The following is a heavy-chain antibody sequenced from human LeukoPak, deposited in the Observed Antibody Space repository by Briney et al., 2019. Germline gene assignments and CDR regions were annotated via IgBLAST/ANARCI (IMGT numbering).Heavy chain of an antibody. CDR3: ARGDSSSWIR. J-gene: IGHJ4*02. Sequence: ASVKVSCKASGYTFTGYYMHWVRQAPGQGLEWMGWIYPNSGATKYAQKFQGRVTMTRDTSISTAYMELSRLRSDDTAVYYCARGDSSSWIRWGQGTLVTVSS. V-gene: IGHV1-2*02. D-gene: IGHD6-13*01. CDR2: IYPNSGAT. CDR1: GYTFTGYY.